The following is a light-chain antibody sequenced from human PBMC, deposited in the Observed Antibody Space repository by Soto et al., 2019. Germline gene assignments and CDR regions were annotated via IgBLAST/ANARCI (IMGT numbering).Light chain of an antibody. CDR2: DDS. CDR1: NIGSKS. V-gene: IGLV3-21*02. J-gene: IGLJ3*02. Sequence: SYELTQPPSLSLAPGQTATITCGGNNIGSKSVHWYQHKPGQAPVLVVYDDSDRPSGIPERFAGSNAGNTAALTISRVEAVDEADYYCQVWDGSSDHEEWVFGGGTKLTVL. CDR3: QVWDGSSDHEEWV.